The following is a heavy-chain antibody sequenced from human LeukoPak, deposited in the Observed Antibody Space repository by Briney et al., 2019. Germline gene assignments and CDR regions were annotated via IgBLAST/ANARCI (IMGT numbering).Heavy chain of an antibody. J-gene: IGHJ4*02. D-gene: IGHD6-19*01. CDR1: GFTFSRYD. CDR2: IANDGRNE. CDR3: ARDKYSSGWSKDY. Sequence: PGRSLRLSCVASGFTFSRYDMHWVRQAPGKGLEWVAVIANDGRNEIYTDSVKGRFTISRDNAKNSLYLQMNSLRAEDTAVYYCARDKYSSGWSKDYWGQGTLVTVSS. V-gene: IGHV3-30*04.